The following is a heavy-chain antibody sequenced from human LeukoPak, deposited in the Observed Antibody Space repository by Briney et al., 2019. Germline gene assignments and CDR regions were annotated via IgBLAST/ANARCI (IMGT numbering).Heavy chain of an antibody. CDR2: IYYGVST. Sequence: SETLSLTCTVSGGSISSYYWSWIRQPPGKGLEWIGYIYYGVSTNYNPSLKSRVTISLDTSKKQISLKVRSVTAADTAIYYCARLLADSWFDPWGQGTLVTVSS. CDR1: GGSISSYY. J-gene: IGHJ5*02. D-gene: IGHD6-13*01. CDR3: ARLLADSWFDP. V-gene: IGHV4-59*08.